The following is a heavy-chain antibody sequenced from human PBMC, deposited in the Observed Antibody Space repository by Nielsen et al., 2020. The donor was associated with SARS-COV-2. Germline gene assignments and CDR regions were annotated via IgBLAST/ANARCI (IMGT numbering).Heavy chain of an antibody. CDR1: GYNFATYW. J-gene: IGHJ6*02. V-gene: IGHV5-51*01. CDR2: VHPGDSDT. Sequence: GESLKISCQGSGYNFATYWIAWVRQMPGKGLEWMGVVHPGDSDTRYSPSFQGQVIISFDKSITTAYLQWNSLQASDSAMYYCARLQSSTGGGMDVWGQGTAVTVSS. CDR3: ARLQSSTGGGMDV. D-gene: IGHD6-13*01.